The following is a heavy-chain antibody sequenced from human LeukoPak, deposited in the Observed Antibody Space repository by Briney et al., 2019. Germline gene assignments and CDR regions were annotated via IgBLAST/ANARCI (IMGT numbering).Heavy chain of an antibody. CDR2: IYYSGST. Sequence: PSETLSLTYTVSGGSISSYYWSWIRQPPGKGLEWIGYIYYSGSTNYNPSLKSRVTISVDTSKNQFSLKLSSVTAADTAVYYCARRDFWSGPVDYWGQGTLVTVSS. D-gene: IGHD3-3*01. J-gene: IGHJ4*02. V-gene: IGHV4-59*01. CDR3: ARRDFWSGPVDY. CDR1: GGSISSYY.